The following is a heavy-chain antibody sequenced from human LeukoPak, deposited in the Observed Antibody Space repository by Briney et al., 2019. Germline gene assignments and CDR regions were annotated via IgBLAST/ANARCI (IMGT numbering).Heavy chain of an antibody. D-gene: IGHD2-2*01. CDR2: ISGTGGST. V-gene: IGHV3-23*01. Sequence: PGGSLRLSCAASGFTFSSYAMSWVRQAPGKGLEWVSAISGTGGSTYYADPVKGRFTISRDNSKNTLYLQMNNLRAEDTAVYYCAKDRCTSTICPLDYWGQGTLVTVSS. J-gene: IGHJ4*02. CDR3: AKDRCTSTICPLDY. CDR1: GFTFSSYA.